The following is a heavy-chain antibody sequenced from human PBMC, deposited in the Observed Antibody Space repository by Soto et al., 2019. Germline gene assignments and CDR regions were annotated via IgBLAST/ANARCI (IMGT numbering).Heavy chain of an antibody. J-gene: IGHJ4*02. CDR3: ARERGDDSSGYLDY. CDR1: GGSISSGDYY. CDR2: IYYSGST. V-gene: IGHV4-30-4*01. D-gene: IGHD3-22*01. Sequence: SSETLSLTCTVSGGSISSGDYYWSWIRQPPGKGLEWIGYIYYSGSTYYNPSLKSRVTISVDTSKNQFSLKLSSVTAADTAVYFCARERGDDSSGYLDYWGQGTLVTVSS.